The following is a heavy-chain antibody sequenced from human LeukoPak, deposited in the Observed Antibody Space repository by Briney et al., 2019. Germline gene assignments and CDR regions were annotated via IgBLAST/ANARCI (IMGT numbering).Heavy chain of an antibody. D-gene: IGHD1-26*01. Sequence: PGGSLRLSCAASGFTFSSYSMNWVRQAPGRGLEWVAYIKKDGSEKYYVDSLKGRFTISRDNAKNSLYLQMNSLRVEDTAVYHCASSYSRGFVNWGQGTLVTVSS. V-gene: IGHV3-7*01. CDR2: IKKDGSEK. CDR3: ASSYSRGFVN. J-gene: IGHJ4*02. CDR1: GFTFSSYS.